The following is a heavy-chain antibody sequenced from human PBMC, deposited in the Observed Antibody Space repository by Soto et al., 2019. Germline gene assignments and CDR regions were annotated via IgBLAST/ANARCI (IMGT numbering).Heavy chain of an antibody. J-gene: IGHJ4*02. Sequence: GGSLRLSCAASGFTFSSYAMHWVRQAPGKGLEWVAVISYDGSNKYYADSVKGRFTISRDNSKNTLYLQMNSLRAEDKAVYYCAREGSGSYSSETVDYWGQGTLVTVSS. CDR3: AREGSGSYSSETVDY. CDR1: GFTFSSYA. D-gene: IGHD3-10*01. CDR2: ISYDGSNK. V-gene: IGHV3-30-3*01.